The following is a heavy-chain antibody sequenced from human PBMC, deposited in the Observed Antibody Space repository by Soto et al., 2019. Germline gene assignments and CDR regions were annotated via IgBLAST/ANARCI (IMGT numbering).Heavy chain of an antibody. Sequence: QVQLVQSGAEVKKPGSSVKVSCKASGGTFNSYAISWVRQAPGQGLEWMGGIIPIFGTANYAQKFQGRVTITADESTRTAYMELSSLRSEDTAVYYGARGGYCSGGSCYPHWYFDLWGRGTLVTVSS. D-gene: IGHD2-15*01. V-gene: IGHV1-69*12. CDR2: IIPIFGTA. CDR3: ARGGYCSGGSCYPHWYFDL. CDR1: GGTFNSYA. J-gene: IGHJ2*01.